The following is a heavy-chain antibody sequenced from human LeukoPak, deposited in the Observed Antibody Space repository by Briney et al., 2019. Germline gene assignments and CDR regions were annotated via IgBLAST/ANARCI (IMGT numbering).Heavy chain of an antibody. J-gene: IGHJ4*02. V-gene: IGHV3-20*04. CDR3: ARDSYDSSGYYYVIDY. CDR1: GFTFDDYG. D-gene: IGHD3-22*01. Sequence: GGSLRLSCAASGFTFDDYGMSWVRQAPGKGLEWVSGINWNGGSTGYADSVKGRFTISRDNAKNSLYLQMNSLRAEDTALYYCARDSYDSSGYYYVIDYWGQGTLVTVSS. CDR2: INWNGGST.